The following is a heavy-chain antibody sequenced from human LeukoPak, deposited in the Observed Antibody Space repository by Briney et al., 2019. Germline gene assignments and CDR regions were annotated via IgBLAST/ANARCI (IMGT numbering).Heavy chain of an antibody. D-gene: IGHD3-22*01. J-gene: IGHJ4*02. CDR2: IYWNDVK. CDR1: GFSLSTSGVG. CDR3: ARETYYASSGYNYFFDY. Sequence: ESGPTLVKPTQTLTLTCTFSGFSLSTSGVGVGWIRQPPGKALEWLALIYWNDVKRHSPSLKSRLTITKDTSKNQVVLTMTNMDPVDTATYYCARETYYASSGYNYFFDYWGQGTLVTVSS. V-gene: IGHV2-5*01.